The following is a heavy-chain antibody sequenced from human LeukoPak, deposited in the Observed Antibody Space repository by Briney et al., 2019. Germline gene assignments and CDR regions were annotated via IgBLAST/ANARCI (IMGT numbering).Heavy chain of an antibody. CDR3: ATDRPLWFREETGGHWFDP. CDR1: GYTLTELS. J-gene: IGHJ5*02. V-gene: IGHV1-24*01. CDR2: FDPEDGET. D-gene: IGHD3-10*01. Sequence: ASVKVSCKVSGYTLTELSMHWVRQAPGKGLEWMGGFDPEDGETIYAQKFQGRVTMTEDTSTDTAYMELSSLRSEDTAVYYCATDRPLWFREETGGHWFDPWGQGTLVTVSS.